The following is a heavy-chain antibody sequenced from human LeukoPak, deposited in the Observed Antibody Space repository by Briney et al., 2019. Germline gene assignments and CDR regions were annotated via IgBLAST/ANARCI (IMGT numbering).Heavy chain of an antibody. CDR1: GGTFISYA. Sequence: SVKVSCKASGGTFISYAISWVRQAPGQGLEWMGGIIPIFGTANYAQKFQGRVTITADESTSTAYMELSSLRSEDTAVYYCARRNRWELLLLDYWGQGTLVTVSS. CDR3: ARRNRWELLLLDY. V-gene: IGHV1-69*13. J-gene: IGHJ4*02. D-gene: IGHD1-26*01. CDR2: IIPIFGTA.